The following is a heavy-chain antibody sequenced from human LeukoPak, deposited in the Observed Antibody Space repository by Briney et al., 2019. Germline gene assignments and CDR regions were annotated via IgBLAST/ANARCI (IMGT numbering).Heavy chain of an antibody. CDR3: ARGSEILDY. D-gene: IGHD2-15*01. V-gene: IGHV4-61*02. CDR2: IYTSGST. J-gene: IGHJ4*02. Sequence: SEPLSLTCTVSGGSISSGSYYWSWIRQPAGKGPDWIGRIYTSGSTNYNPSLKSRVTISVDTSKNQFSLKLSSVTAADTAVYYCARGSEILDYWGQGTLVTVSS. CDR1: GGSISSGSYY.